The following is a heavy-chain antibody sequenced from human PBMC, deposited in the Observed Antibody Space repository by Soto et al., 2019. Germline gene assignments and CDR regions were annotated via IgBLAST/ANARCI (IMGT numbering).Heavy chain of an antibody. V-gene: IGHV3-33*01. CDR3: ARGKVDFWSGPPHSPLDY. D-gene: IGHD3-3*01. CDR2: IWYDGSNK. Sequence: GSLRLSCAASGFTFSSYGMHWVRQAPGKGLEWVAVIWYDGSNKYYADSVKGRFTISRDNSKNTLYLQMNSLRAEDTAVYYCARGKVDFWSGPPHSPLDYWGQGTLVTVSS. CDR1: GFTFSSYG. J-gene: IGHJ4*02.